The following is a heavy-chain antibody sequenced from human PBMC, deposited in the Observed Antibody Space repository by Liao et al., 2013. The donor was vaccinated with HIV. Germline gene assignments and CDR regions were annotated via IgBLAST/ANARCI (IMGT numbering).Heavy chain of an antibody. CDR1: GGSISSGGYS. V-gene: IGHV4-30-2*01. Sequence: QLQLQESGSGLVKPSQTLSLTCAVSGGSISSGGYSWSWIRQPPGKGLEWIGYIYHSGSTYYNPSLKSRVTISVDRSKNQFSLKLSSVTAADTAVYYCARDRRTSSNWPIGLTWGQGILVTVS. CDR2: IYHSGST. J-gene: IGHJ5*02. CDR3: ARDRRTSSNWPIGLT. D-gene: IGHD1-20*01.